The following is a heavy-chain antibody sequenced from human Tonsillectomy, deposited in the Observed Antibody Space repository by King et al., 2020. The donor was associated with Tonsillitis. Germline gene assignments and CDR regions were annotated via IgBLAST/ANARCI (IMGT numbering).Heavy chain of an antibody. CDR2: ISSSSDYI. CDR1: GFTFNSYS. Sequence: VQLVESGGGLVKPGGSLRLSCAASGFTFNSYSMNWVRQAPGKGLEWVSSISSSSDYIYYTESVKGRFTISRDNAKNSLYLQMNSLRAEDTAVYYCARGLSYSGYYMWWVFDHWGQGTLVTVSS. J-gene: IGHJ4*02. CDR3: ARGLSYSGYYMWWVFDH. V-gene: IGHV3-21*01. D-gene: IGHD3-22*01.